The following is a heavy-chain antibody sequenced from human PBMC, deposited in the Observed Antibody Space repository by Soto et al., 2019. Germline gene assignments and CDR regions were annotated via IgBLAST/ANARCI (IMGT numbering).Heavy chain of an antibody. Sequence: QVQLVQSGAEVKKPGASVKVSCKASDYTFTSYGISWVRQAPGQGLEWMGWISAYNGNTNYAQKLQGRVTMTTDTSTSTAYMELRSLRSDDTAVYYCATKSHYGDYSDAFDIWGQGTMVTVSS. CDR2: ISAYNGNT. D-gene: IGHD4-17*01. V-gene: IGHV1-18*01. J-gene: IGHJ3*02. CDR3: ATKSHYGDYSDAFDI. CDR1: DYTFTSYG.